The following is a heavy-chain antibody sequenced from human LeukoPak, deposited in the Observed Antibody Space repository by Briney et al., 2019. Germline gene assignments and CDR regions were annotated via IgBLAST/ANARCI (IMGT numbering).Heavy chain of an antibody. V-gene: IGHV1-18*01. CDR3: ASDHLSIEATGTRY. CDR1: GYTFPNYG. J-gene: IGHJ4*02. Sequence: ASVKISCKASGYTFPNYGISWVRQAPGQGLEWMGWISTYNGDTNYAQKLQGRVTMTTDTSTNTAYMELRSLRSDDTAVYYCASDHLSIEATGTRYWGQGTLVTVSS. D-gene: IGHD6-13*01. CDR2: ISTYNGDT.